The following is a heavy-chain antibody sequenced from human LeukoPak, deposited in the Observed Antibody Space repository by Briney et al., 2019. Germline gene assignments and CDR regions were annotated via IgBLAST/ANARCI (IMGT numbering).Heavy chain of an antibody. Sequence: GGSLRLSCAASGFTFSSYAMSWVRQAPGKGLEWVSAISSSGGSTYYADSVKGRFTISRDNSKNTLYLQMNSLRAEDTAVYYCAKDRQVLWNFDYWGQGTLVTVSS. D-gene: IGHD3-16*01. J-gene: IGHJ4*02. CDR3: AKDRQVLWNFDY. CDR2: ISSSGGST. CDR1: GFTFSSYA. V-gene: IGHV3-23*01.